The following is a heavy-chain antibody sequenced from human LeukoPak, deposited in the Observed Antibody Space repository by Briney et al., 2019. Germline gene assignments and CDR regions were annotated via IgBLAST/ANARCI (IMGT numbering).Heavy chain of an antibody. CDR3: ARGRKYYYDSSGYSYCFDY. CDR2: ISSSSSYI. J-gene: IGHJ4*02. V-gene: IGHV3-21*01. D-gene: IGHD3-22*01. CDR1: GFTFSSYS. Sequence: PGGSLRLSRAASGFTFSSYSMNWVRQAPGKGLEWVSSISSSSSYIYYADSVKGRFTISRDNAKNSLYLQMNSLRAEDTAVYYCARGRKYYYDSSGYSYCFDYWGQGTLVTVSS.